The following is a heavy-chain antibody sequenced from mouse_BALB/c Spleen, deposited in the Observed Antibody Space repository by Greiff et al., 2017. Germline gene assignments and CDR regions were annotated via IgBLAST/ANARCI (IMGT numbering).Heavy chain of an antibody. CDR3: TRDYGSSPDYAMDY. Sequence: DVHLVESGGGLVKPGGSLKLSCAASGFTFSSYTMSWVRQTPEKRLEWVATISSGGSYTYYPDSVKGRFTISRDNAKNTLYLQMSSLKSEDTAMYYCTRDYGSSPDYAMDYWGQGTSVTVSS. J-gene: IGHJ4*01. V-gene: IGHV5-6-4*01. CDR1: GFTFSSYT. D-gene: IGHD1-1*01. CDR2: ISSGGSYT.